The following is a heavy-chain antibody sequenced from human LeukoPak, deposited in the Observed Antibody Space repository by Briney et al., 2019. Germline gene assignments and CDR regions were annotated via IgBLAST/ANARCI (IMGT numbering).Heavy chain of an antibody. J-gene: IGHJ4*02. Sequence: GGSLRLPCAASGFTFSNAWMSWVRQAPGKGLEWVGRIKSKTDGGTTDYAAPVKGRFTISRDDSKNTLYLQMNSLKTEDTAVYYCTTVVVAATRLDYWGQGTLVTVSS. V-gene: IGHV3-15*01. CDR1: GFTFSNAW. CDR2: IKSKTDGGTT. D-gene: IGHD2-15*01. CDR3: TTVVVAATRLDY.